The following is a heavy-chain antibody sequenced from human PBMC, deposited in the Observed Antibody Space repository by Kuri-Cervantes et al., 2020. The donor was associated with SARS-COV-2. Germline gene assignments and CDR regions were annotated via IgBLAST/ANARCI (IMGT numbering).Heavy chain of an antibody. CDR3: ASQEGSGWYPASFQH. CDR1: GGTFSSYA. CDR2: IIPIFGTA. Sequence: SVKVSCKASGGTFSSYAISWVRQAPGQGLEWMGRIIPIFGTANYAQKFQGRVTITADESTSTAYMELSGLRTEDTAVYYCASQEGSGWYPASFQHWGQGTLVTVSS. V-gene: IGHV1-69*13. J-gene: IGHJ1*01. D-gene: IGHD6-19*01.